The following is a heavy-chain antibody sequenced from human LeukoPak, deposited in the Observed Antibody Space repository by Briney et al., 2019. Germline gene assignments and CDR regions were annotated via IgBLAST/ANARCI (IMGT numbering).Heavy chain of an antibody. D-gene: IGHD3-16*02. Sequence: SETLSLTCAVYGGSISGYYWSWIRQPPGKGLEWIGDINDSGSTNYNPSLKSRVTMSVDTSKNQFSLKLSSVAAADTAVYYCARLVTSLGYNDMDVWGQGTTVTVSS. J-gene: IGHJ6*02. CDR3: ARLVTSLGYNDMDV. V-gene: IGHV4-34*01. CDR2: INDSGST. CDR1: GGSISGYY.